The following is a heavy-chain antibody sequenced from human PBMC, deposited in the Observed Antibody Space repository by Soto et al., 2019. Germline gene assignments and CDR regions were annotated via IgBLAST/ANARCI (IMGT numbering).Heavy chain of an antibody. CDR3: ATVARSWYYFDY. J-gene: IGHJ4*02. CDR2: IYYTGST. CDR1: GGSSSSYY. Sequence: PSETLSLTCTVSGGSSSSYYWSWIRQPPGKGLEWIGYIYYTGSTNYNPSLKSLVAISVDTSKNQFSLKLSSVTAADTAVYYCATVARSWYYFDYWGQGTLVTVSS. V-gene: IGHV4-59*01. D-gene: IGHD6-13*01.